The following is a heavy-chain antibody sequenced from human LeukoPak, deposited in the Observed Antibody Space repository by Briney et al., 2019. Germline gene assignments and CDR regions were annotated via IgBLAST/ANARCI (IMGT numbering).Heavy chain of an antibody. CDR1: GFTFSSYP. V-gene: IGHV3-23*01. J-gene: IGHJ4*02. D-gene: IGHD6-13*01. CDR2: ISGSGGST. CDR3: AKDRIAAAGNRGDYFDY. Sequence: GGSLRLSCAASGFTFSSYPMNWVRQAPGKGLEWVSAISGSGGSTYYADSVKGRFTISRDNSKNTLYLQMNSLRAEDTAVYYCAKDRIAAAGNRGDYFDYWGQGTLVTVSS.